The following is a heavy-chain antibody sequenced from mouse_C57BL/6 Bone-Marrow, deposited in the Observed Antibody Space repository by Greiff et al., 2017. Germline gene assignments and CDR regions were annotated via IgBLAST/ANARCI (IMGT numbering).Heavy chain of an antibody. V-gene: IGHV1-82*01. CDR1: GYAFSSSW. Sequence: VQLVESGPELVKPGASVKISCKASGYAFSSSWMNWVKQRPGKGLEWIGRIYPGDGDTNYNGKFKGKATLTADKSSSTAYMQLSSLTSEDSAVYFCAPITTVVEAMDYWGQGTSVTVSS. D-gene: IGHD1-1*01. CDR2: IYPGDGDT. J-gene: IGHJ4*01. CDR3: APITTVVEAMDY.